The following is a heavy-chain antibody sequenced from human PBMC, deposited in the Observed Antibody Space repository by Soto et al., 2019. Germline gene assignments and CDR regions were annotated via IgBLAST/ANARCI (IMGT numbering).Heavy chain of an antibody. D-gene: IGHD3-10*01. CDR1: GFTFSSYA. CDR3: AKRADRNRSSKGFDYYVDY. V-gene: IGHV3-23*01. Sequence: EVQLLESGGGLVQPGGSLRLSCAASGFTFSSYAMSWVRQAPGKGLEWVSAISGSGGSTYYADSGKGRFTISRDNSKNPLDLQMNSQRAEDTDEYYCAKRADRNRSSKGFDYYVDYWGQGTLVTVSS. J-gene: IGHJ4*02. CDR2: ISGSGGST.